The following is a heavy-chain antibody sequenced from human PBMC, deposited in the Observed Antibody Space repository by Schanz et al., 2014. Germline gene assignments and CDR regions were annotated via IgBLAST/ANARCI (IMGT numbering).Heavy chain of an antibody. CDR2: ISYSGST. D-gene: IGHD4-17*01. J-gene: IGHJ3*02. CDR1: GGSFSSNY. Sequence: QVQLQESGPGLVKPSETLSLTCAVYGGSFSSNYWSWIRQHPGKGLEWIGFISYSGSTYYNPALKSRVTISVDTSKNQFSLNLSSATAADTAVYCCARDRGHGDLPGDIWGQGTMVAVSS. V-gene: IGHV4-31*11. CDR3: ARDRGHGDLPGDI.